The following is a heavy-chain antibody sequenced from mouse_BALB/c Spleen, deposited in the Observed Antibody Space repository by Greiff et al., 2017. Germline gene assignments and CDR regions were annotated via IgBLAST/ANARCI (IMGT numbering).Heavy chain of an antibody. V-gene: IGHV1S22*01. CDR2: IYPGSGST. CDR3: TRSTARAYAMDY. Sequence: LQQPGSELVRPGASVKLSCKASGYTFTSYWMHWVKQRHGQGLEWIGNIYPGSGSTNYDEKFKSKGTLTVDTSSSTAYMHLSSLTSEDSAVYYCTRSTARAYAMDYWGQGTSVTVSS. CDR1: GYTFTSYW. J-gene: IGHJ4*01. D-gene: IGHD3-2*01.